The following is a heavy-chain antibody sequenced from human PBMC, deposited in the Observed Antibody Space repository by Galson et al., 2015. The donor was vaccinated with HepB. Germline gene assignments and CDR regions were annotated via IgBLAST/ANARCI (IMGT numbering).Heavy chain of an antibody. J-gene: IGHJ4*02. V-gene: IGHV3-11*01. D-gene: IGHD2-2*01. CDR3: ARSVKGYVAVSDY. CDR1: GFIFSDHY. CDR2: ISPAGGTL. Sequence: SLRLSCAASGFIFSDHYMTWVRQAPGRGLEWVASISPAGGTLYYRDSVRGRFTISRDNAESFVYLQMNSLRVEDAAVYYCARSVKGYVAVSDYWGQGTLVTVSS.